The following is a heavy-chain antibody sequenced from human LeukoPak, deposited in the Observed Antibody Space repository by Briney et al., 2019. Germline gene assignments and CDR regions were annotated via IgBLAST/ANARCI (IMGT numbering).Heavy chain of an antibody. CDR2: INGDNGNT. V-gene: IGHV1-18*01. Sequence: ASVKVSCKTSGYNFITYGVSWVRQAPGQGLEWMGWINGDNGNTNYAQKFQDRVTMTTDTSTSTAYMELRSPRSDDTAVYYCARGQIVTIIRSPTLDYWGQGTLVTVSS. CDR1: GYNFITYG. CDR3: ARGQIVTIIRSPTLDY. D-gene: IGHD3-22*01. J-gene: IGHJ4*02.